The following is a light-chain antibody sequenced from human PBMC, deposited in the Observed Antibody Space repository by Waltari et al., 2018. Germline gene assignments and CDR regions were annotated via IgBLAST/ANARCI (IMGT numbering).Light chain of an antibody. CDR3: QQYSNYPWT. Sequence: DIQITQSPSTLSAFVGDRVTITCRASQSITSWLAWYQQRPGKAPTLLIYGASNLQSGVPSRFSGSGSGTEFTLTISSLQPDDFATYYCQQYSNYPWTFGQGTNVEIK. V-gene: IGKV1-5*01. CDR2: GAS. J-gene: IGKJ1*01. CDR1: QSITSW.